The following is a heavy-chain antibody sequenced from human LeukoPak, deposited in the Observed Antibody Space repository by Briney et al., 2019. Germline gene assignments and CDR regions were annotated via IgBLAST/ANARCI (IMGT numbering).Heavy chain of an antibody. V-gene: IGHV3-23*01. D-gene: IGHD4-17*01. CDR2: ISGSGGST. CDR3: AKDLGDYGDYTYEY. Sequence: GGSLRLSCAASGFTFSSYAMSWVRQAPGKGLEWVSAISGSGGSTYYADSVEGRFTISRDNSKNTLYLQMNSLRAEDTAVYYCAKDLGDYGDYTYEYWGQGTLVTVSS. CDR1: GFTFSSYA. J-gene: IGHJ4*02.